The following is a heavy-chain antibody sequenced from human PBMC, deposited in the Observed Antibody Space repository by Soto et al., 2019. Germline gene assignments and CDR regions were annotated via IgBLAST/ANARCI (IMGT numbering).Heavy chain of an antibody. CDR3: AREGSGYNF. Sequence: GSFSNFGISWVRQAPGQGLEWMGGMVPVFGRPNYARRCRGRLIFTDDESTSTGYMELTNLKADDTAVYYCAREGSGYNFWGQGSQVTVAS. CDR2: MVPVFGRP. CDR1: GSFSNFG. V-gene: IGHV1-69*01. J-gene: IGHJ4*02. D-gene: IGHD5-12*01.